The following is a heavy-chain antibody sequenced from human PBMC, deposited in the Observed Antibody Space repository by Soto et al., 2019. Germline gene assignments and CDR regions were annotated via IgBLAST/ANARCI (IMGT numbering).Heavy chain of an antibody. CDR1: GYSFTAYS. Sequence: AAVKVCCKGSGYSFTAYSMHGVRQAPGQGLEWMGWVNPNSGDTIYAQKFQGRVTLTMDTSITTAYLQMNSLGAEDTAVYYCVRDSWGIHHWGQGTLVTVSS. J-gene: IGHJ5*02. D-gene: IGHD6-13*01. CDR3: VRDSWGIHH. CDR2: VNPNSGDT. V-gene: IGHV1-2*02.